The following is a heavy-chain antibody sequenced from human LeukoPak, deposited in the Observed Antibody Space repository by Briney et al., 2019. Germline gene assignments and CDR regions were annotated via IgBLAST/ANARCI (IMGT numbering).Heavy chain of an antibody. D-gene: IGHD5-18*01. CDR1: GFTFSSYS. CDR3: ARPVDTAMVTADY. CDR2: ISSSSSTI. V-gene: IGHV3-48*04. J-gene: IGHJ4*02. Sequence: GGSLRLSCAASGFTFSSYSMNWVRQAPGKGLEWASYISSSSSTIYYADSVKGRFTISRDNAKNSLYLQMNSLRAEDTAVYYCARPVDTAMVTADYWGQGTLVTVSS.